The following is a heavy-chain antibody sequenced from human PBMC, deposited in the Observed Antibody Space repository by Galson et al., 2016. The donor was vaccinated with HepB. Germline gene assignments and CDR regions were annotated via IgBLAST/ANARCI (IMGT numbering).Heavy chain of an antibody. D-gene: IGHD7-27*01. CDR1: GDSVFNNNAG. V-gene: IGHV6-1*01. J-gene: IGHJ4*02. Sequence: CAISGDSVFNNNAGWNWIRQSPSRGLEWLGRTYYRSRWQNEYAESVTNGITINPDTSKNQISLQLNSVTPEDTAVYFCARSYLLGRGFGWWGQGALVTVSS. CDR2: TYYRSRWQN. CDR3: ARSYLLGRGFGW.